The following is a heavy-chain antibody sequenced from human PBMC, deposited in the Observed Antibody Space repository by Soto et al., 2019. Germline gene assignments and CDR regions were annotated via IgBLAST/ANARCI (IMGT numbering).Heavy chain of an antibody. CDR2: ISGSGGST. Sequence: PGGSLRLSCAASGFTFSSYAMSWVRQAPGKGLEWVSAISGSGGSTYYADSVKGRFTISRDNSKNTLYLQMNSLRAEDTAVYYCAKVNKADILTGYYEGPYDAFDIWGQGTMVTVSS. J-gene: IGHJ3*02. CDR1: GFTFSSYA. D-gene: IGHD3-9*01. V-gene: IGHV3-23*01. CDR3: AKVNKADILTGYYEGPYDAFDI.